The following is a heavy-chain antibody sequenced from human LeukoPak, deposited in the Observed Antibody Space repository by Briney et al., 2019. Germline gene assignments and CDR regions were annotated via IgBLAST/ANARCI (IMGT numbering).Heavy chain of an antibody. V-gene: IGHV4-34*01. J-gene: IGHJ4*02. Sequence: SSETLSLTCAVYGGSFSGYYWSWIRQPPGKGLEWIGEINHSGSTNYNPSLKSRVTISVDTSKNQFSLKLSSVTAADTAVYCCARGAKWFGELSLDYWGQGTLVTVSS. D-gene: IGHD3-10*01. CDR2: INHSGST. CDR3: ARGAKWFGELSLDY. CDR1: GGSFSGYY.